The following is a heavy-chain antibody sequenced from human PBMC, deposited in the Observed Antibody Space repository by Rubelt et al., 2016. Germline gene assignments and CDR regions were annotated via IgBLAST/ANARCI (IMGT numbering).Heavy chain of an antibody. J-gene: IGHJ4*02. Sequence: QVQLVQSGAEVKKPGSSVKVSCKASGGTSRTYSISWVRQAPGQGLEWMGGIIPIFGTANYAQKFQGRVTITADESTSTADMELSSLRSEDTAVYYCARDLRGGGEQWLAYYFDYWGQGTLVTVSS. CDR2: IIPIFGTA. CDR1: GGTSRTYS. CDR3: ARDLRGGGEQWLAYYFDY. D-gene: IGHD6-19*01. V-gene: IGHV1-69*12.